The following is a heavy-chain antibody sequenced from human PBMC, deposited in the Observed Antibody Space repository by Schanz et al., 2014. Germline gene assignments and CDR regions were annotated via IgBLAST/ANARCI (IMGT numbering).Heavy chain of an antibody. CDR3: ARSRSGFYFDY. CDR2: ISGSGGST. D-gene: IGHD1-26*01. J-gene: IGHJ4*02. CDR1: GFTFSSNS. V-gene: IGHV3-23*04. Sequence: EVQLVESGGGLVQPGGSLRLSCAASGFTFSSNSMNWVRQAPGKGLEWVSAISGSGGSTYYADSVKGRFTISRDNAENTLFLQMNSLRAEDTAVYYCARSRSGFYFDYWGQGTLVTVSS.